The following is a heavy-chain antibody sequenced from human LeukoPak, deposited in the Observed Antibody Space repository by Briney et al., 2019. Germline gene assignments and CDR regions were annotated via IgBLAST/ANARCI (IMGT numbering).Heavy chain of an antibody. J-gene: IGHJ3*02. D-gene: IGHD3-10*01. CDR3: ARGPFLWFGELFYAFDI. V-gene: IGHV1-8*03. CDR1: GYTFTSYD. CDR2: MNPNSGNT. Sequence: RASVKVSCKASGYTFTSYDINWVRQATGQGLEWMGWMNPNSGNTGYAQKFQGRVTITRNTSTSTAYMELSSLRSEDTAVYYCARGPFLWFGELFYAFDIWGQGTMVTVSS.